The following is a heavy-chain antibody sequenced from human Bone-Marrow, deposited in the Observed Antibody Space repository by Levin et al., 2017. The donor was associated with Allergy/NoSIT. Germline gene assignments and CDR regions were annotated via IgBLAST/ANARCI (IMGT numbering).Heavy chain of an antibody. J-gene: IGHJ6*02. CDR1: GFTFSSYA. CDR3: AKHLRHYDFYGMDV. Sequence: PGGSLRLSCAASGFTFSSYAMHWVRQAPGKGLEWVAVISYDGSNKYYADSVKGRFTISRDNSKNTLYLQMNSLRAEDTAVYYCAKHLRHYDFYGMDVWGQGTTVTVSS. CDR2: ISYDGSNK. V-gene: IGHV3-30*04. D-gene: IGHD4-17*01.